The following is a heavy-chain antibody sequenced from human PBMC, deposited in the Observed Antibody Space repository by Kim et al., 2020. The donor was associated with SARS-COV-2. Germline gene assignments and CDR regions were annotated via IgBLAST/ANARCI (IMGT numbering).Heavy chain of an antibody. CDR1: GFIFSRHG. D-gene: IGHD1-26*01. CDR3: AKNLIVGTATAMDF. CDR2: ITYRDDDA. J-gene: IGHJ4*02. V-gene: IGHV3-23*01. Sequence: GGSLRLSCTASGFIFSRHGMSWVRQAPGKGLEWVATITYRDDDALYTDSLKGRFTISRDNSKNTVYLQMNRLRVEDTAIYYCAKNLIVGTATAMDFWGQGTLVTVSS.